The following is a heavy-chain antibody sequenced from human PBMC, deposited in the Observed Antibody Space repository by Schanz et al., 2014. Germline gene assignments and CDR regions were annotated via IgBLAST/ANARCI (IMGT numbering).Heavy chain of an antibody. CDR2: LSGDGGTT. Sequence: EVQLVESGGGLVQPGESLRLSCAASGFSFSIFAMSWVRQAPGKGLQWVSSLSGDGGTTHYADFVRGRFSISRDLSSNTLYLQMNSLRADDSAIYYCAKDHPSSGWPAFDVWGQGTQVAVSS. V-gene: IGHV3-23*04. CDR1: GFSFSIFA. CDR3: AKDHPSSGWPAFDV. D-gene: IGHD6-19*01. J-gene: IGHJ4*02.